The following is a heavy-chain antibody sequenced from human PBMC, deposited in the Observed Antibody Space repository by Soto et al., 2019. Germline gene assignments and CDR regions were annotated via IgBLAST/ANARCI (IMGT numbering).Heavy chain of an antibody. CDR1: GFTFSSSW. V-gene: IGHV3-7*01. CDR2: IKQDGSEK. J-gene: IGHJ4*02. D-gene: IGHD3-9*01. CDR3: AREVYFAWSPYLDY. Sequence: GVSLRLASAASGFTFSSSWMSWVRQAPGKGLEWVANIKQDGSEKYYVDSVKGRFTISRDNAKNSLYLQMNSLRAEDTAVYYCAREVYFAWSPYLDYWGQGT.